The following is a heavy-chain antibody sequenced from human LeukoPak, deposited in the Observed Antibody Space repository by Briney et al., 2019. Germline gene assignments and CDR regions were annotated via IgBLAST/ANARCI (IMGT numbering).Heavy chain of an antibody. J-gene: IGHJ6*04. V-gene: IGHV3-21*01. D-gene: IGHD6-13*01. CDR2: ISSSSSYI. CDR3: AKPSSSWYSPTGDV. Sequence: GGSLRLSCAASGFTFSSYSMNWVRQAPGKGLEWVSSISSSSSYIYYADSVKGRFTISRDNAKNSLYLQMNSLRAEDTAVYYCAKPSSSWYSPTGDVWGKGTTVTVSS. CDR1: GFTFSSYS.